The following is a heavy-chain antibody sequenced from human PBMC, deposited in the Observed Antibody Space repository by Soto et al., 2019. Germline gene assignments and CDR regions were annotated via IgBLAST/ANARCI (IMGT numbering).Heavy chain of an antibody. CDR1: GFTFSGYS. D-gene: IGHD2-8*01. CDR2: ISGPSIYI. Sequence: EVQLVESGGGLVKPGGSLRLSCVASGFTFSGYSINWVRQAPGKGLEWVSYISGPSIYIYYADSVKGRFTISRDNAKSAVYLQMNSLRAEETAVYYCARGFRNGFNVWGQGTTVSGSS. V-gene: IGHV3-21*01. CDR3: ARGFRNGFNV. J-gene: IGHJ6*02.